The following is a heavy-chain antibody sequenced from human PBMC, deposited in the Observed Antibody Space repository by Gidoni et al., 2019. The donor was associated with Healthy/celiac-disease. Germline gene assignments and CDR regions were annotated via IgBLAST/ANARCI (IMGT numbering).Heavy chain of an antibody. Sequence: QVQLVQSGAEVKKPGASVKVSCKASGYTFTSYGISWVEWMGWISAYNGNTNYAQKLQGRVTMTTDTSTSTAYMELRSLRSDDTAVYYCATGDYYGSGSYYMGAFDIWGQGTMVTVSS. CDR2: ISAYNGNT. CDR3: ATGDYYGSGSYYMGAFDI. D-gene: IGHD3-10*01. CDR1: GYTFTSYG. V-gene: IGHV1-18*04. J-gene: IGHJ3*02.